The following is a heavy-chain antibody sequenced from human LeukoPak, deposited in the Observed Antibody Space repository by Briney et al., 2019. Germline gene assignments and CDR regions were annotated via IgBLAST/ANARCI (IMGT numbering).Heavy chain of an antibody. J-gene: IGHJ4*02. V-gene: IGHV1-69*13. CDR2: IIPIFGTA. CDR3: ASFGQLVPPFDY. Sequence: SVKVSCKASGGTFSSYAISWVREAPGQVLEWMGGIIPIFGTANYAQKFQGRVTITADESTSTAYMELSSLRSEDTAVYYCASFGQLVPPFDYRGQGTLVTVSS. D-gene: IGHD6-6*01. CDR1: GGTFSSYA.